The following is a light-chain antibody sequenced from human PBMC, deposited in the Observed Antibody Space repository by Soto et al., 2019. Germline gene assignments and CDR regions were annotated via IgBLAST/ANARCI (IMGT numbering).Light chain of an antibody. V-gene: IGKV4-1*01. J-gene: IGKJ2*01. Sequence: DIVMTQSPDSLPVSLGERATINCKSSQSVLYSSSSKNCLVWYQQTPGQPPKVLIYWASTRESGVPDRFSGSGSGTDFTLTISNLQAEDVAVYYWLQHCSSPYTFGQGTKLEI. CDR2: WAS. CDR3: LQHCSSPYT. CDR1: QSVLYSSSSKNC.